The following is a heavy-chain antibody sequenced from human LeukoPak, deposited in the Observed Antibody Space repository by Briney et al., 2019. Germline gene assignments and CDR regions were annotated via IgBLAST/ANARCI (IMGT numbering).Heavy chain of an antibody. CDR2: ISGSGGST. CDR1: GFTFSSYA. CDR3: AKMWIFGVVIPFDY. D-gene: IGHD3-3*01. Sequence: GGSLRLSCAASGFTFSSYAMSWVRQAPWKGLELVSAISGSGGSTYYADSVKGRFTISRDNSKNTLYLQMNSLRAEDTVVYYCAKMWIFGVVIPFDYWGQGTLVTVSS. V-gene: IGHV3-23*01. J-gene: IGHJ4*02.